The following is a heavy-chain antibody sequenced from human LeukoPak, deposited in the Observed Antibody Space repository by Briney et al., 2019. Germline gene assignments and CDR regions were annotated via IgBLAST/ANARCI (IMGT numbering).Heavy chain of an antibody. V-gene: IGHV4-39*01. D-gene: IGHD6-13*01. CDR3: ARHRIAAAGTYWFDP. Sequence: SETLSLTCTVSGGSISRSSYYWAWIRQPPGKGLEWIGSIYYSGSTYYNPSLKSRVTISVDTSKNKFSLKMNSVTAADTAVYYCARHRIAAAGTYWFDPWGQGTLVTVSS. CDR1: GGSISRSSYY. CDR2: IYYSGST. J-gene: IGHJ5*02.